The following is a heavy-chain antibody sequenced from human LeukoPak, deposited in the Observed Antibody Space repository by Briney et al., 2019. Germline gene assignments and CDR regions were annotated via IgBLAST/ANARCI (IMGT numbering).Heavy chain of an antibody. CDR1: GGSISNYY. Sequence: SETLSLTCTVSGGSISNYYWNWIRQPAGKGLEWIGRIYTSGSTNYNPSLKSRVTMSVDTSKNQFSLELSSVTAADTAVYYCARGQQGYYYDSSGYPASFDYWGQGTLVTVPS. J-gene: IGHJ4*02. V-gene: IGHV4-4*07. D-gene: IGHD3-22*01. CDR2: IYTSGST. CDR3: ARGQQGYYYDSSGYPASFDY.